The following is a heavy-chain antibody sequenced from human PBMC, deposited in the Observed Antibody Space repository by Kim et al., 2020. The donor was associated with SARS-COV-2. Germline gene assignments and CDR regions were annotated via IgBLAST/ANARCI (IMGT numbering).Heavy chain of an antibody. CDR1: GFTFSSYD. V-gene: IGHV3-13*01. Sequence: GGSLRLSCAASGFTFSSYDMHWVRQATGKGLEWVSAIGTAGDTYYPGSVKGRFTISRENAKNSLYLQMNSLRAGDTAVYYCARAGNEIGRVAFDIWGQGTMVTVSS. D-gene: IGHD1-1*01. J-gene: IGHJ3*02. CDR2: IGTAGDT. CDR3: ARAGNEIGRVAFDI.